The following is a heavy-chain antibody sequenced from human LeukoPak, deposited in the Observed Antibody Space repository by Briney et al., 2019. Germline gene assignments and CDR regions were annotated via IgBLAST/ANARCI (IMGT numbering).Heavy chain of an antibody. CDR2: IYTSGST. CDR3: ARGTIFGVVTGLYYFDY. V-gene: IGHV4-61*02. Sequence: PSQTLSLTCTVSGGSISSGSYYWRWIRQPAGKGLEWIGRIYTSGSTNYNPSLKSRVTISVDTSKIQFSLKLSSVTAADAAVYYCARGTIFGVVTGLYYFDYWGQGTLVTVSS. D-gene: IGHD3-3*01. J-gene: IGHJ4*02. CDR1: GGSISSGSYY.